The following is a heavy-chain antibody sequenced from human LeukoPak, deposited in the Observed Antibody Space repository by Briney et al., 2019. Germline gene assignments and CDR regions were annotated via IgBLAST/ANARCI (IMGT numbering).Heavy chain of an antibody. J-gene: IGHJ2*01. Sequence: GGSLRLSCAASGFTVSSNYMSWVRQAPGKGLEWVSVIYSGGITYHAASVKGRFTISRDNSKNTLSLQMNSLRAEDTAVYYCARAPGHFGSFTDWYFDLWGRGTLVTVSS. CDR3: ARAPGHFGSFTDWYFDL. CDR2: IYSGGIT. CDR1: GFTVSSNY. V-gene: IGHV3-66*01. D-gene: IGHD2-15*01.